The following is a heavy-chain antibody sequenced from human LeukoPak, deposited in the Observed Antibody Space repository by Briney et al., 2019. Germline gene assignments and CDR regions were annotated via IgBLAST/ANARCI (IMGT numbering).Heavy chain of an antibody. CDR3: ARGAYCGGDCYSLED. D-gene: IGHD2-21*02. Sequence: GASVKVSCKASGYTFTGYYMYWVRQAPGQGLEWMGWINPNSGGTNYAQKFQGRVTMTRDTSISTAYMELSSLRSEDTAVYYCARGAYCGGDCYSLEDWGQGTLVTVSS. V-gene: IGHV1-2*02. J-gene: IGHJ4*02. CDR2: INPNSGGT. CDR1: GYTFTGYY.